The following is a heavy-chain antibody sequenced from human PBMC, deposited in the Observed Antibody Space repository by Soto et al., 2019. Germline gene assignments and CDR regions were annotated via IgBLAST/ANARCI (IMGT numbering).Heavy chain of an antibody. D-gene: IGHD3-3*01. CDR1: GFTFSSYG. CDR2: ISYDGSNK. CDR3: AKDRKRFLEWTLYYYYYMDV. J-gene: IGHJ6*03. Sequence: GGSLRLSCAASGFTFSSYGMHWVRQAPGKGLEWVAVISYDGSNKYYADSVKGRFTISRDNSKNTLYLQMNSLRAEDTAVYYCAKDRKRFLEWTLYYYYYMDVWGKGTTVTAP. V-gene: IGHV3-30*18.